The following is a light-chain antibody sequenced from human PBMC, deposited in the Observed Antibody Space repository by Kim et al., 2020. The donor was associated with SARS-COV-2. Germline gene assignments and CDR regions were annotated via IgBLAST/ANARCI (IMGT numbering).Light chain of an antibody. CDR2: DVS. J-gene: IGLJ3*02. Sequence: GQSCTISCTGTSSDVGGYNYVSWYQQHPGKAPKLMISDVSKRTSGVPDRFSGSKSGNTASLTISGLQAEDEADYYCCSYAGSYSWVFGGGTQLTVL. V-gene: IGLV2-11*01. CDR1: SSDVGGYNY. CDR3: CSYAGSYSWV.